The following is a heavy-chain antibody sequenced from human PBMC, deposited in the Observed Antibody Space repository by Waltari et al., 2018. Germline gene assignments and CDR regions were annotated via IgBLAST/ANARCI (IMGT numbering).Heavy chain of an antibody. D-gene: IGHD2-21*01. CDR2: INPSGGST. J-gene: IGHJ6*02. V-gene: IGHV1-46*01. Sequence: QVQLVQSGAEVKKPGASVKISCKTSEYTFTSSYIHWVRQAPGQGLECMGIINPSGGSTIYAQRFQGRVTMTRDTSTSTVYMELSSLRSDDTAVYYCALDTGALWMDVWGQGTTVTVSS. CDR3: ALDTGALWMDV. CDR1: EYTFTSSY.